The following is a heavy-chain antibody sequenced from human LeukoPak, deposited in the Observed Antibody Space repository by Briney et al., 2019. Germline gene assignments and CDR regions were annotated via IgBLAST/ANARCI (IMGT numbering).Heavy chain of an antibody. CDR2: INHSGST. CDR3: ARGRGYSYANWFDP. J-gene: IGHJ5*02. V-gene: IGHV4-34*01. D-gene: IGHD5-18*01. CDR1: GGSISSYY. Sequence: SSETLSLTCTVSGGSISSYYWSWIRQPPGKGLEWIGEINHSGSTNYNPSLKSRVTISVDTSKNQFSLKLSSVTAADTAVYYCARGRGYSYANWFDPWGQGTLVTVSS.